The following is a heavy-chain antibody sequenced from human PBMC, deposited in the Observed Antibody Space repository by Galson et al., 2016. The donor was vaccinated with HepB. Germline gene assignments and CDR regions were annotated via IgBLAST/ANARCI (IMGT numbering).Heavy chain of an antibody. CDR3: ARVHPRAVVLDY. CDR2: IYYSGST. J-gene: IGHJ4*02. D-gene: IGHD4-23*01. CDR1: GGSVTSGSYF. Sequence: LSLTCNVSGGSVTSGSYFWSWIRQPPGKGLEWIGYIYYSGSTNYNPSLKSRITISEGTTKSQFPLKLTSVTAEDTAVYYCARVHPRAVVLDYWGQGTLVTVSS. V-gene: IGHV4-61*01.